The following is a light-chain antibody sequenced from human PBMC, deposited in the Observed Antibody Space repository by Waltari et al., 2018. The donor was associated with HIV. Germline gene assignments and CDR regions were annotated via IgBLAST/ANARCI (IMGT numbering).Light chain of an antibody. J-gene: IGKJ4*01. CDR3: QQFNSYPLT. CDR2: DAS. V-gene: IGKV1-13*02. CDR1: QDISGA. Sequence: HMTQSPSSLSASVGDRVTITCRASQDISGALAWYQQKPGKPPKLLIHDASILETGVPSKFSGSGAGADFTLTISSLQPEDFATYYCQQFNSYPLTFGAGTKVEIK.